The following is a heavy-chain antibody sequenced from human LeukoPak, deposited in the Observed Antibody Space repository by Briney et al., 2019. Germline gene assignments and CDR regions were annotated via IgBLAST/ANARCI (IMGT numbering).Heavy chain of an antibody. CDR2: ISAYNGNT. CDR1: GYTFTSYG. D-gene: IGHD3-10*01. V-gene: IGHV1-18*01. CDR3: ARDSSSVLLWFGETHY. J-gene: IGHJ4*02. Sequence: ASVKVSCKASGYTFTSYGISWVRQAPGQGLEWMGWISAYNGNTNYAQKLQGRVTMTTDTSTSTVYMELRSLRSDDTAVYYCARDSSSVLLWFGETHYWGQGTLVTVSS.